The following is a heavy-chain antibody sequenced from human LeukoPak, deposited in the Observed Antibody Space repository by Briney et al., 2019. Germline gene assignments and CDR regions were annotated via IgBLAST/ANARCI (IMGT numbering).Heavy chain of an antibody. J-gene: IGHJ3*02. CDR2: IYYSGST. CDR1: GGSISSSSYY. V-gene: IGHV4-39*02. D-gene: IGHD4-23*01. Sequence: SETLSLTCTVSGGSISSSSYYWGWIRQPPGKGLEWIGSIYYSGSTYYNPSLKSRVTISVDTSKNQFSLKLSSVTAADTAVYYCARDTRWNAFDIWGQGTLVTVSS. CDR3: ARDTRWNAFDI.